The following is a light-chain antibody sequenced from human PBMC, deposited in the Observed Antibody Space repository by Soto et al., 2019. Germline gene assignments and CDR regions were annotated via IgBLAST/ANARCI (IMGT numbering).Light chain of an antibody. J-gene: IGKJ5*01. CDR1: QSVNSN. Sequence: EIVMTQSPATLSVSPGERATLSCSASQSVNSNYLAWYQQKPGQAPRLLIYGISKRATDIPDRFSGSGSGTDFTLTISSLQSEDFAVYYCQQYNNWPPITFGQGTRLEIK. V-gene: IGKV3D-15*01. CDR2: GIS. CDR3: QQYNNWPPIT.